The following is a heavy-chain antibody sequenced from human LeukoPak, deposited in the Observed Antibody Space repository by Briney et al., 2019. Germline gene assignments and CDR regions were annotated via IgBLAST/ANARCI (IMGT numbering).Heavy chain of an antibody. Sequence: GGSLRLSCAASGFTFKNYWMNWVRQAPGKGLVSVSRLSNDGSSTGYVDSVKGRFTISRDNAKNTVYLQMNSLRAEDTAVYYCTRGYGISSEAHYGMDVWGQGTTVTVSS. CDR2: LSNDGSST. CDR1: GFTFKNYW. CDR3: TRGYGISSEAHYGMDV. D-gene: IGHD6-6*01. J-gene: IGHJ6*02. V-gene: IGHV3-74*01.